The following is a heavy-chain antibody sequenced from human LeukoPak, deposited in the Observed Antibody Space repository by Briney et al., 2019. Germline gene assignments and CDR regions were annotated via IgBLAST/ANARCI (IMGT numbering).Heavy chain of an antibody. V-gene: IGHV4-34*01. CDR2: INHSGST. CDR3: ARVTIFGVVHYYYYGMDV. J-gene: IGHJ6*02. Sequence: SETLSLTCAVYGGSFSGYYWSWIRQPPGKGLEWIGEINHSGSTNYNPSLKSRVTISVDTSKNQFSPKLSSVTAADTAVYYCARVTIFGVVHYYYYGMDVWGQGTTVTVSS. CDR1: GGSFSGYY. D-gene: IGHD3-3*01.